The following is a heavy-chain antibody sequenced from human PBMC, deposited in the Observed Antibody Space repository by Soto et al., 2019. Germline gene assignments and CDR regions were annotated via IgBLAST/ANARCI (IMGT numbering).Heavy chain of an antibody. CDR3: ARGWGYCSGGSCYKDYYYYMDV. V-gene: IGHV4-34*01. CDR1: GGSFSGYY. D-gene: IGHD2-15*01. J-gene: IGHJ6*03. Sequence: QVQLQQWGAGLLKPSETLSLTCAVYGGSFSGYYWSWIRQPPGKGLEWIGEINHSGSTNYNPSLKSRVTISVEPSKDQFSPKLSSVTAADTAVYYWARGWGYCSGGSCYKDYYYYMDVWGKGTTVTVSS. CDR2: INHSGST.